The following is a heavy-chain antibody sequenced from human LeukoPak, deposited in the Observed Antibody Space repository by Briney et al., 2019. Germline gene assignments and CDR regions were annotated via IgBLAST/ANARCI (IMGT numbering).Heavy chain of an antibody. Sequence: SETLSLTCTVSGGSISSYYWSWIRQPPGKGLEWIGYIYYSGSTNYNPSLKSRVTISVDTSKNQFSLKLSSVTAADTAVYYCARQTGSGLFTLPGGQGTLVTVSS. V-gene: IGHV4-59*01. D-gene: IGHD3/OR15-3a*01. J-gene: IGHJ4*02. CDR1: GGSISSYY. CDR2: IYYSGST. CDR3: ARQTGSGLFTLP.